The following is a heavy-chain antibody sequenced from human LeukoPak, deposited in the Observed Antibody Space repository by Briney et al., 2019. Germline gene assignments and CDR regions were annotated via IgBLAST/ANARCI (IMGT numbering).Heavy chain of an antibody. CDR3: ARDRWSGIDAFDI. Sequence: SETLSLTCTVSGGSISSGSYYWSWIRQPAGKGLEWIGRIYTSGSTNYNPSLKSRVTISVDTSKNQFSLKLSSVTAADTAVYYCARDRWSGIDAFDIWGQGTMVTVSS. J-gene: IGHJ3*02. V-gene: IGHV4-61*02. CDR1: GGSISSGSYY. D-gene: IGHD1-1*01. CDR2: IYTSGST.